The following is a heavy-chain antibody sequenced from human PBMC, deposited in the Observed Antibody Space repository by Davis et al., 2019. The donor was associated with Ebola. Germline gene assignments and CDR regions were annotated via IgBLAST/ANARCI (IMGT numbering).Heavy chain of an antibody. Sequence: AASVKVSCKASGYTFTSYAMHWVRQAPGQRLEWMGWINAGNGNTKYSQKFQNRVTMTTDTSTTTAYMELRSLRSEDTAVYYCARGSNSIQLNYFDHWGQGTLVTVSS. J-gene: IGHJ4*02. CDR2: INAGNGNT. D-gene: IGHD3-3*02. CDR1: GYTFTSYA. V-gene: IGHV1-3*01. CDR3: ARGSNSIQLNYFDH.